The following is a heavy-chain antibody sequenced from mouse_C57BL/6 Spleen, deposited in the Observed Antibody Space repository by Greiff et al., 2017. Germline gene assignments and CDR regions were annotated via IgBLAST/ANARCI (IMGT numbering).Heavy chain of an antibody. V-gene: IGHV5-4*01. Sequence: EVNVVESGGGLVKPGGSLKLSCAASGFTFSSYAMSWVRQTPEKRLEWVATISDGGSYTYYPDNVKGRFTISRDNAKNNLYLQMSHLKSEDTAMYYCARDYSNQYAMDYWGQGTSVTVSS. D-gene: IGHD2-5*01. CDR1: GFTFSSYA. CDR2: ISDGGSYT. CDR3: ARDYSNQYAMDY. J-gene: IGHJ4*01.